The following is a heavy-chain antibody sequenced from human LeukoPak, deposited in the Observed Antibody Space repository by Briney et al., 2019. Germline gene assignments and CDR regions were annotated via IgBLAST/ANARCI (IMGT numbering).Heavy chain of an antibody. CDR3: AREPAVTTNSYCYYFDY. V-gene: IGHV3-30*02. CDR2: IRYDGSNK. D-gene: IGHD4-17*01. Sequence: GGSLRLSCAASGFTFSSYGMHWVRQAPGKGLEWVAFIRYDGSNKYYADSVKGRLTVSRDNSKNTLYLQMNGLRAEDTAVYYCAREPAVTTNSYCYYFDYWGQGTLVTVSS. CDR1: GFTFSSYG. J-gene: IGHJ4*02.